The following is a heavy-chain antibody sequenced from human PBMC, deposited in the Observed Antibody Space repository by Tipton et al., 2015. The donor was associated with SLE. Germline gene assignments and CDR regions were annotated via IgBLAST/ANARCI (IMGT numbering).Heavy chain of an antibody. J-gene: IGHJ4*02. D-gene: IGHD3-22*01. CDR3: ARVRDYYDTSGDYFDY. CDR1: GYTFTSYY. Sequence: QVQLVQSGAEVKKPGASVKVSCKASGYTFTSYYMHWVRQAPGQGLGWMGIINPSGGSTSFAQKFQGRVTMTRDTSTTTVYMELSSLRFEDTAVYYCARVRDYYDTSGDYFDYWGQGTLVTVSS. V-gene: IGHV1-46*01. CDR2: INPSGGST.